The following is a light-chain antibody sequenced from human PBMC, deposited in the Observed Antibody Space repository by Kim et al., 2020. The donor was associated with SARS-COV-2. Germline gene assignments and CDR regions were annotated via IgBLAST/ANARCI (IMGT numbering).Light chain of an antibody. CDR3: QQYENVPIT. V-gene: IGKV1-33*01. CDR2: DAS. Sequence: DIQMTQSPSSLSASVGDRVTMTCQASQDISNYLNWYQQKPGEAPKRLIYDASTLETRVPSRFSGDGSGTDFTLSITKLQPEDVATYYCQQYENVPITFGQGTRLEIK. J-gene: IGKJ5*01. CDR1: QDISNY.